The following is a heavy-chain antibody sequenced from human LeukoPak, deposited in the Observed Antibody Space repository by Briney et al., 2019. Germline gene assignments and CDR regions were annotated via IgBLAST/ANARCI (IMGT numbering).Heavy chain of an antibody. CDR1: GFTFSSYA. CDR2: ISYDGSNK. CDR3: ARDAYGMDV. J-gene: IGHJ6*02. V-gene: IGHV3-30*04. Sequence: GGSLRLSCAASGFTFSSYAMHWVRQAPGKGLEWVAVISYDGSNKYYADSVKGRFTISRDNSKNTLYLQMNSLRAEDTAVYYCARDAYGMDVWGQGTTVTVSS.